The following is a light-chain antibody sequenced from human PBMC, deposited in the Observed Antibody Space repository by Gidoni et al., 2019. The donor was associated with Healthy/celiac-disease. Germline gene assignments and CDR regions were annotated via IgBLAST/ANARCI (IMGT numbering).Light chain of an antibody. V-gene: IGLV3-27*01. J-gene: IGLJ3*02. CDR3: YSAADNNGV. Sequence: SYELPQPSSVSVSPGQTARITCSGDVLAKKYARWFQQKPGQAPVLVIDKDSERPSGIPARFSGSSSGTTVTLTISGAQVEDEADYYCYSAADNNGVFGGGTKLTVL. CDR2: KDS. CDR1: VLAKKY.